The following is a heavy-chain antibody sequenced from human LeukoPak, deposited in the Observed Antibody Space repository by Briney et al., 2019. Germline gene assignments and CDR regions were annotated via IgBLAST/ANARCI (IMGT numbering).Heavy chain of an antibody. J-gene: IGHJ4*02. D-gene: IGHD6-13*01. CDR1: GFTFSSYG. V-gene: IGHV3-30*03. CDR2: ISYDESNK. Sequence: GGSLRLSCAASGFTFSSYGMHWVRQAPGKGLEWVAVISYDESNKFYADSVKGRFTISRDNSRNTLYLQMNSLRAEDTAVYYCARVWGLAVAGGEIEYWGQGTLVTVSS. CDR3: ARVWGLAVAGGEIEY.